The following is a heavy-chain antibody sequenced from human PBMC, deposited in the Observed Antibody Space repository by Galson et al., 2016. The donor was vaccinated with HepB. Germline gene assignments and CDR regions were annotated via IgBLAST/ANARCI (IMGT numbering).Heavy chain of an antibody. J-gene: IGHJ4*02. CDR2: IKPDGSEK. CDR1: GFTFSTFW. D-gene: IGHD2-15*01. Sequence: SLRLSCAASGFTFSTFWMAWVRQAPGKGLEWVANIKPDGSEKYYVDSVEGRFTISRDNAKNLRYLQMNSLRAEDAAVYYCARDSEWWDWGQGTLVTVSS. CDR3: ARDSEWWD. V-gene: IGHV3-7*01.